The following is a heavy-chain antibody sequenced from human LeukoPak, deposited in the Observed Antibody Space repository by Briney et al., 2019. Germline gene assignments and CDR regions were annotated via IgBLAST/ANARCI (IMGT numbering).Heavy chain of an antibody. CDR3: AKDRSWDSSGYYNARVYNWFDP. CDR1: GFTFSSYA. Sequence: PGGSLRLSCAASGFTFSSYAMSWVRQAPGKGLEWVSAISGSGGSTYYADSVKGRFTISRDNSKNTLYLQMNSLRAEDTAVYYCAKDRSWDSSGYYNARVYNWFDPWGQGTLVTVSS. J-gene: IGHJ5*02. CDR2: ISGSGGST. D-gene: IGHD3-22*01. V-gene: IGHV3-23*01.